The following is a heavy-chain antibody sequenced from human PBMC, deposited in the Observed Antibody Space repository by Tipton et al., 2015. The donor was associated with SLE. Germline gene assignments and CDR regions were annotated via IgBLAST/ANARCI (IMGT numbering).Heavy chain of an antibody. V-gene: IGHV4-59*08. CDR1: GGSISSHY. CDR3: ARRTTVVTSYFDY. D-gene: IGHD4-23*01. CDR2: IYYSGST. Sequence: TLSLTCTVSGGSISSHYWSWIRQPPGKGLEWIGYIYYSGSTNYNPSLKSRVTISVDTSKNQFSLKLSSVTAADTAVYYCARRTTVVTSYFDYWGQGTLVTVSS. J-gene: IGHJ4*02.